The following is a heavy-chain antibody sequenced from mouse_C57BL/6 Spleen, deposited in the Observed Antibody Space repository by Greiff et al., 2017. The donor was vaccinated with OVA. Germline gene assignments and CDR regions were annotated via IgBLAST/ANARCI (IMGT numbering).Heavy chain of an antibody. J-gene: IGHJ2*01. CDR1: GFNIKDDY. Sequence: EVQLQQSGAELVRPGASVKLSCTASGFNIKDDYMHWVKQRPEQGLEWIGWIDPENGDTEYASKFQGKATITADTSSNTAYLQLSSLTSEDAAVYCDTMGFISNPHYFDYWGQGTTLTVSS. CDR2: IDPENGDT. CDR3: TMGFISNPHYFDY. D-gene: IGHD1-1*01. V-gene: IGHV14-4*01.